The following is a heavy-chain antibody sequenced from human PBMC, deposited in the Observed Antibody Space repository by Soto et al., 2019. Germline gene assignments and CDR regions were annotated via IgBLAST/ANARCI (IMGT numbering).Heavy chain of an antibody. CDR1: GGSISSYY. V-gene: IGHV4-59*08. Sequence: SETLSLTCTVSGGSISSYYWSWILQPPGKGLEWIGYIYYSGSTNYNPSLKSRVTISVDTSKNQFSLKLSPVTAADTAVYYCARSSIAPRLFMYPFDYWGQGTLVSVSS. D-gene: IGHD6-6*01. CDR3: ARSSIAPRLFMYPFDY. CDR2: IYYSGST. J-gene: IGHJ4*02.